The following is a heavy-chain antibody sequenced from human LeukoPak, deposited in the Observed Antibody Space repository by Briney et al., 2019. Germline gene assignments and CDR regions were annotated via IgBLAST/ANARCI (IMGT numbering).Heavy chain of an antibody. D-gene: IGHD1-14*01. Sequence: GGSLRLSCAASGFIFSSYAMSWVRQAPGKGLEWVSAISGSGGHTNNADSVKGRFTISRDNSKNTLYLQMNSLGAEDTAVYYCATEAITPLYYFDYWGQGTLVTVSS. CDR3: ATEAITPLYYFDY. CDR2: ISGSGGHT. J-gene: IGHJ4*02. V-gene: IGHV3-23*01. CDR1: GFIFSSYA.